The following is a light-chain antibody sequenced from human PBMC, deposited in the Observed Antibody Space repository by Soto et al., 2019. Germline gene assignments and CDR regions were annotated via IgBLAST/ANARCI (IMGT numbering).Light chain of an antibody. CDR3: QQSYSTPLT. CDR2: WAS. CDR1: QSVLYSSNNKNY. V-gene: IGKV4-1*01. Sequence: DIVMTQSPDSLAVSLGERATINCKSSQSVLYSSNNKNYLAGYQQKPGQLPKLLIYWASTRESGVPDRFSGSGSGTDFTLTISRLQAEGVAIYYCQQSYSTPLTFGGGTKVEIK. J-gene: IGKJ4*01.